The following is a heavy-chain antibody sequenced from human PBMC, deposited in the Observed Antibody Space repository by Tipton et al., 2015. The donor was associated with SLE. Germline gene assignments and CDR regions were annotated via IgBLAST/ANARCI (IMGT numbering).Heavy chain of an antibody. J-gene: IGHJ4*02. V-gene: IGHV3-23*03. CDR1: GFTVTSYG. CDR2: FYSGGDT. Sequence: GSLRLSCAASGFTVTSYGMMWVRQAPGKGLEWVSVFYSGGDTYYADSVKGRFTVSRDQSKNTVYLQMNSLRVEDTAVYYCGKDPRISYWGQGTQVTVSS. D-gene: IGHD3-3*02. CDR3: GKDPRISY.